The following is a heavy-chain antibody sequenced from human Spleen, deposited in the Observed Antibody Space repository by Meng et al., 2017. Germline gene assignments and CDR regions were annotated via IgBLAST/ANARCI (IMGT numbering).Heavy chain of an antibody. D-gene: IGHD6-13*01. V-gene: IGHV4-59*01. Sequence: SETLSLTCTVSNGAINSYYWSWIRQPPGKGLEWIGYIYYSGRSNYNPSLESRVTISVDTSKNEFSLKLASVTAADTAVYYCAREAPGSSFYFDRWGQGALVTVSS. CDR3: AREAPGSSFYFDR. CDR1: NGAINSYY. J-gene: IGHJ4*02. CDR2: IYYSGRS.